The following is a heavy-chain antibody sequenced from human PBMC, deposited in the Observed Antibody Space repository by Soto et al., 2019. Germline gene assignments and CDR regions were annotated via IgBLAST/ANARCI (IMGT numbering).Heavy chain of an antibody. CDR3: ARDMNGVLGMGH. Sequence: QVQLQESGPGLVKPSQTLSLTCTVSGGSISSGGYYWSWIRQHPGKGLEWIGYIYYSGSTYYNPSLKGRVTISVDTSQNPFSLKLSSVTAADTAVYYCARDMNGVLGMGHWGQGTLVTVSS. CDR1: GGSISSGGYY. J-gene: IGHJ4*02. V-gene: IGHV4-31*03. D-gene: IGHD2-8*01. CDR2: IYYSGST.